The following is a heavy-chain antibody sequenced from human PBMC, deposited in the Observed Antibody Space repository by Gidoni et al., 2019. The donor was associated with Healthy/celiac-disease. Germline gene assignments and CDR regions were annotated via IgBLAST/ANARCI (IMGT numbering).Heavy chain of an antibody. V-gene: IGHV3-23*04. CDR1: GFTFSSYA. J-gene: IGHJ4*02. Sequence: EVQLVESGGGLVQPGGSLRLSCAAAGFTFSSYAMSWVRQAPGKGLAWVSAISGSGGSTYSADSVKGRFTISRDNSKNTLYLQMNSLRAEDTAVYYCAKAEEMATRLSWYYFDYWGQGTLVTVSS. CDR2: ISGSGGST. CDR3: AKAEEMATRLSWYYFDY. D-gene: IGHD5-12*01.